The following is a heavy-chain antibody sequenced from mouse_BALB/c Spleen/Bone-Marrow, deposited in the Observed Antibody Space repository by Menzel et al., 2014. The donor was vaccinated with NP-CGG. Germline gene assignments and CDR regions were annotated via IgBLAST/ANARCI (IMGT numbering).Heavy chain of an antibody. CDR3: ARPRFH. CDR2: IDPANGNT. Sequence: EVQLHQSGAELVKPGASVKLSCTASGFNIKDPYMHWVKQKPEQGLEWIGRIDPANGNTKYDPKFQGKDTITADTSSYTAYLQLSSQTSEVTAGYYCARPRFHWGQGTSVTVSS. V-gene: IGHV14-3*02. J-gene: IGHJ4*01. CDR1: GFNIKDPY.